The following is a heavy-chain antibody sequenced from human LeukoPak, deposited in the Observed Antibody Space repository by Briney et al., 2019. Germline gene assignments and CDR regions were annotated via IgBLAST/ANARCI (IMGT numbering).Heavy chain of an antibody. V-gene: IGHV3-23*01. CDR2: VRGSGDDT. CDR3: TKGGDFFA. D-gene: IGHD3-3*01. CDR1: GFTFKNFA. Sequence: AGGSLRLSCAASGFTFKNFAMSWVRQAPGKGLEWVSTVRGSGDDTYHAASVRGRFTISRDNSKNSLSLQMNGLRVEDTAIYYCTKGGDFFAWGHGTLVTAS. J-gene: IGHJ4*01.